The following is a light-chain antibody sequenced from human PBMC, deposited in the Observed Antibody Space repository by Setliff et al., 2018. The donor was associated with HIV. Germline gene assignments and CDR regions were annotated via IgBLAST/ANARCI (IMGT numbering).Light chain of an antibody. J-gene: IGLJ1*01. Sequence: GSPGQSVSISCTGRGRDLGGFNFVSWYRQYSGKAPQLIIYEVSSRPSGISSRFSGSKSGNTASLTISGLQAEDEADYYCGSCTTTSPCAFGTGTKGTVL. V-gene: IGLV2-14*01. CDR2: EVS. CDR1: GRDLGGFNF. CDR3: GSCTTTSPCA.